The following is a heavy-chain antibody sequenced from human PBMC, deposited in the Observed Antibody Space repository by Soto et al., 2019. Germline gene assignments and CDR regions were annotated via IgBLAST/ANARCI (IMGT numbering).Heavy chain of an antibody. CDR2: INPSSGRT. D-gene: IGHD2-15*01. V-gene: IGHV1-46*01. J-gene: IGHJ6*02. CDR1: GYRFTGYG. Sequence: SVKVSCKASGYRFTGYGMHWVRQAPGQGLEWMGIINPSSGRTSYAQNFQGRVTMTSDTSTSIVYMEMSSLKSEDTAVYYCARDHNFGFILYAMDVWGQGTTVTVSS. CDR3: ARDHNFGFILYAMDV.